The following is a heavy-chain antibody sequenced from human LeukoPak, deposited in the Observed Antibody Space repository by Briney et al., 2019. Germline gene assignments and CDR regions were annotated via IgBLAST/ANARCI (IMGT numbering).Heavy chain of an antibody. J-gene: IGHJ4*02. CDR3: ARGIAAAGAVFDY. V-gene: IGHV4-34*01. CDR1: GGSFSGYY. D-gene: IGHD6-13*01. CDR2: INHSGST. Sequence: SETLSLTCAVYGGSFSGYYWSWIRQPPGKGLEWIGEINHSGSTNYNPSLKSRVTISVDTSKNQFSLKLSSVTAADTVVYYCARGIAAAGAVFDYWGQGTLVTVSS.